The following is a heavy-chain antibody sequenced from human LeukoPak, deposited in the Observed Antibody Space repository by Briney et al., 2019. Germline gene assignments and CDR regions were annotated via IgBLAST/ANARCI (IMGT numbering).Heavy chain of an antibody. CDR2: IYHSGST. D-gene: IGHD5-24*01. V-gene: IGHV4-39*07. J-gene: IGHJ4*02. CDR3: ARYGDGYNSGSHFDY. Sequence: SETLSLTCTVSGGSISISSHYWVWIRRPPGKGLEWIGSIYHSGSTYYNPSLKSRVTISVDTSKNQFSLKLSSVTAADTAVYYCARYGDGYNSGSHFDYWGQGTLVTVSS. CDR1: GGSISISSHY.